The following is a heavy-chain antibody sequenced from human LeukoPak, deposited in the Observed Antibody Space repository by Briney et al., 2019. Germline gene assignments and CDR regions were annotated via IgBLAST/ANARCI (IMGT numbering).Heavy chain of an antibody. CDR2: THHSGNT. CDR3: ARWEVRLNAFEM. CDR1: GDSVSGYY. J-gene: IGHJ3*02. V-gene: IGHV4-59*02. Sequence: SETLSLTCIVSGDSVSGYYWNWIRQPPGKGLEWISYTHHSGNTLYNPSLKSRVTTSVDTSKNQFSLSLSSVTAADTAVCYCARWEVRLNAFEMWGQGTMVTVSS. D-gene: IGHD3-10*01.